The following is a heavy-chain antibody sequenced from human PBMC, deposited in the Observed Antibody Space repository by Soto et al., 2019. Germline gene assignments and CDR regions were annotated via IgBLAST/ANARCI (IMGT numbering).Heavy chain of an antibody. CDR1: GFTFRTYT. Sequence: PGGSLRLSCVASGFTFRTYTMNWVRQAPGKGVEWVSGIRGFSPYTFYAESVKGRFTISRDNAKNSLYLQMNSLGVEDTAVYYCARDRGYDAHDYYYNAMDVWGQGTTVTVSS. CDR3: ARDRGYDAHDYYYNAMDV. V-gene: IGHV3-21*01. CDR2: IRGFSPYT. D-gene: IGHD2-15*01. J-gene: IGHJ6*02.